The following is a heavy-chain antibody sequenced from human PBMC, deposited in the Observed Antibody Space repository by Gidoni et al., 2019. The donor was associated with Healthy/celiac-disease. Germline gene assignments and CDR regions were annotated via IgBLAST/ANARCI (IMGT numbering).Heavy chain of an antibody. Sequence: EVQLFDSGGGLLQPGGSLTLSCAAPGLAFSSYAMSWVRQAPGKGLDWVSAISGSGGSTYYADSVKGRFTISRDNSKNTLYLQMNSLRAEDTAVYYCAKAHYDILTGHHNWFDPWGQGTLVTVSS. CDR2: ISGSGGST. D-gene: IGHD3-9*01. J-gene: IGHJ5*02. CDR1: GLAFSSYA. V-gene: IGHV3-23*01. CDR3: AKAHYDILTGHHNWFDP.